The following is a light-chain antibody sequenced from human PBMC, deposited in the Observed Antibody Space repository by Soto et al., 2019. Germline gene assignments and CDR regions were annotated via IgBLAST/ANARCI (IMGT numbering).Light chain of an antibody. CDR2: KAS. CDR3: QHYNSYSEA. CDR1: QTISSW. V-gene: IGKV1-5*03. J-gene: IGKJ1*01. Sequence: DIQMTQSPSTLSASVGDRGTITCRASQTISSWLAWYQQKPGKAPKLLIYKASTLKSGVPSRFRGSGSGTECTLTISRLQPDDFETYYGQHYNSYSEAFGQGTKVDI.